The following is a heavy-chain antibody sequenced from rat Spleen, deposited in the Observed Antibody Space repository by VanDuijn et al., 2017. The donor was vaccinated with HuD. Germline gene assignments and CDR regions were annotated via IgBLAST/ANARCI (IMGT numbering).Heavy chain of an antibody. Sequence: QVQLKESGPGLVQPSQTLSLTCTVSGFSLTNYNVHWVRQPPGKGLEWIAAISTGGNTYYNSGLKSRLSISRDTSKNQVFLKMNSLQTDDTAIYYCTRDSKDLDWFAYWGQGTLVTVSS. V-gene: IGHV2-6*01. CDR2: ISTGGNT. CDR1: GFSLTNYN. J-gene: IGHJ3*01. CDR3: TRDSKDLDWFAY. D-gene: IGHD3-5*01.